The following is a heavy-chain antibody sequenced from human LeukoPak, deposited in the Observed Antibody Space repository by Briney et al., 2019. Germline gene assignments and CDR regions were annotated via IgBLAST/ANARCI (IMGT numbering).Heavy chain of an antibody. Sequence: GGSLRLSCAASGFTFSSYSMNWVRQAPGKGLEWISYISSSSGSIYYADSVKGRFTISRDNAKNSLYLQMNSLRAEDTAVYYCTTGCGGDCYSSNFDYWGQGTLVTVSS. CDR2: ISSSSGSI. V-gene: IGHV3-48*01. D-gene: IGHD2-21*02. CDR1: GFTFSSYS. CDR3: TTGCGGDCYSSNFDY. J-gene: IGHJ4*02.